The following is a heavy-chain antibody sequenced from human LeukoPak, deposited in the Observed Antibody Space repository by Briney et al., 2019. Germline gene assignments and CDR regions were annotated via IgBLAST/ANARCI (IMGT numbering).Heavy chain of an antibody. V-gene: IGHV4-59*01. Sequence: NPSETLSLTCTVSGGSISSYYWSWIRQPPGKGLEWIGYIYYSGSTNYNPSLKSRVTISVDTSKNQFSLKLSSVTAADTAVYYCARGYCSSTSCSHYNWFDPWGQGTLVTVSS. CDR2: IYYSGST. D-gene: IGHD2-2*01. CDR3: ARGYCSSTSCSHYNWFDP. CDR1: GGSISSYY. J-gene: IGHJ5*02.